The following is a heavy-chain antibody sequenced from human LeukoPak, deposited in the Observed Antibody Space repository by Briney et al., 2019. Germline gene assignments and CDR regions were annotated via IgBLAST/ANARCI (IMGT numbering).Heavy chain of an antibody. J-gene: IGHJ4*02. CDR3: ARDGSYRHFDF. D-gene: IGHD1-14*01. CDR2: ISTYNDKT. CDR1: GHTFTSYG. Sequence: ASVKVSCKASGHTFTSYGISWVRQAPGQGLEWMGWISTYNDKTNYAQKFQGRGTLTTDTSTSTVYMESRSLTSDDTAVYYCARDGSYRHFDFWGQGTLVTVSS. V-gene: IGHV1-18*01.